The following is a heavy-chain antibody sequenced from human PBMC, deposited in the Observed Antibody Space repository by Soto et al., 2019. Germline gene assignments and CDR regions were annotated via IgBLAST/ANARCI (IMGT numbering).Heavy chain of an antibody. J-gene: IGHJ5*02. CDR1: GYTFTSYY. V-gene: IGHV1-8*02. CDR3: ARGIKYGAYSRWFDP. Sequence: ASVKVSCKASGYTFTSYYMHWVRQATGQGLEYLGWMNPNSGNTAYVQKFQGRVTMTWDTSITTAYMELSSLRSEDTAVYFCARGIKYGAYSRWFDPWGQG. CDR2: MNPNSGNT. D-gene: IGHD4-17*01.